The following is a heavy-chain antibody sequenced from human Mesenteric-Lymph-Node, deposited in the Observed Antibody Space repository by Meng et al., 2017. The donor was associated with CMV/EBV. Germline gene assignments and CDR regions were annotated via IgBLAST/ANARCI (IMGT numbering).Heavy chain of an antibody. J-gene: IGHJ3*02. Sequence: SVKVSCMASGYTFTSYVINWVRQATGQGLEWMGWMNPNSGNTGYAQKFQGRVTMTRNTSISTAYMELSSLRSEDTAVYYCALNYYHSSGYYRGDAFDIWGQGTMVTVSS. CDR3: ALNYYHSSGYYRGDAFDI. CDR2: MNPNSGNT. D-gene: IGHD3-22*01. CDR1: GYTFTSYV. V-gene: IGHV1-8*01.